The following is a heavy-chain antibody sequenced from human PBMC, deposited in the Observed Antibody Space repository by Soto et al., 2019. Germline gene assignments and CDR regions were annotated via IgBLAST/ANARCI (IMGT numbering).Heavy chain of an antibody. J-gene: IGHJ4*02. V-gene: IGHV4-4*01. Sequence: SGRLSLSGVVCKGSISIYDWCTWVRQPPGKGLEWIGKMFHSGGADYSPSLKSRVTISADSSKNHFSLRLTAVTAADTAVYCCATGNVDSMLEYWGQGTQVTVSS. D-gene: IGHD3-3*01. CDR3: ATGNVDSMLEY. CDR1: KGSISIYDW. CDR2: MFHSGGA.